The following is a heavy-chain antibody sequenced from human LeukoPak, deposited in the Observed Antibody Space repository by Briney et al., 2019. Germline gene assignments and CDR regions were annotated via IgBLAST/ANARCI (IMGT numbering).Heavy chain of an antibody. Sequence: SETLSLTCGVSGGSISGTNWWSWVRQPPGQGLEWIGEISLAGQTNYNPSHNGRVTMSLDKSSNQLSLHLTSVTAADTATYFCSRESGPFCPFGYWGQGTLVIVSP. V-gene: IGHV4/OR15-8*02. J-gene: IGHJ4*02. CDR3: SRESGPFCPFGY. CDR2: ISLAGQT. D-gene: IGHD1-26*01. CDR1: GGSISGTNW.